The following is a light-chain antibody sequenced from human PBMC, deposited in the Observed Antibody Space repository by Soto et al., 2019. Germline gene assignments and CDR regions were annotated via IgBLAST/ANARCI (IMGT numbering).Light chain of an antibody. J-gene: IGKJ4*01. CDR2: AAS. Sequence: DIQMTQSPSSLSASVGDRVTITCRASQSISSYLNWYQQKPGKAPKLLIYAASSLQSGVPSRFSGSGSGTDFTLTISSLQPEDFAVYYCQQRSNWALTFGGGTKVEIK. CDR3: QQRSNWALT. CDR1: QSISSY. V-gene: IGKV1-39*01.